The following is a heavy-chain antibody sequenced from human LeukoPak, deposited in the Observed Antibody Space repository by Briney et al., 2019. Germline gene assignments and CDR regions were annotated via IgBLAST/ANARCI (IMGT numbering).Heavy chain of an antibody. CDR3: AKETSSGWLIDY. D-gene: IGHD6-19*01. Sequence: AGGSLRLSCAASGFTFSSYAMSWVRQAPGKGLEWVSAISGSGGSTYYADSVKGRFTISRDNSKNTLYLQMNSLRAGDTAVYYCAKETSSGWLIDYWGQGTLVTVSS. CDR1: GFTFSSYA. CDR2: ISGSGGST. V-gene: IGHV3-23*01. J-gene: IGHJ4*02.